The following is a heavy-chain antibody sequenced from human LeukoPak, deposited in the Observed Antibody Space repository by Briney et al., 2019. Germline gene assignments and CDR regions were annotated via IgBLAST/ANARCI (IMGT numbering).Heavy chain of an antibody. J-gene: IGHJ3*02. D-gene: IGHD4-17*01. Sequence: GGSLRLSCTTSKFNFNSYGMTWVRQAPGKGLEWVSSISGSGGSTQYAASVQGRFTISRDNSKNTLYLQMNSLRAEDTAVYYCAKDPNGDYIGTFDIRGQGTMVTVSS. CDR2: ISGSGGST. CDR3: AKDPNGDYIGTFDI. CDR1: KFNFNSYG. V-gene: IGHV3-23*01.